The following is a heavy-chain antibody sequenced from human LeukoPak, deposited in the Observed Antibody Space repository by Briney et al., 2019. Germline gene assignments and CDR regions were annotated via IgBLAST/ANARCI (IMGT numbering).Heavy chain of an antibody. V-gene: IGHV1-46*01. CDR2: LNPSGGRT. CDR3: ARAAAGKADNWFDP. CDR1: GYTFTSYY. J-gene: IGHJ5*02. D-gene: IGHD6-13*01. Sequence: ASVKVSCKASGYTFTSYYMHCVRQAPGQGLEWMGILNPSGGRTGYAQKFQGRVTMTRDTPTSTVYMELSSLRSEDTAVYYCARAAAGKADNWFDPWGQGTLVTVSS.